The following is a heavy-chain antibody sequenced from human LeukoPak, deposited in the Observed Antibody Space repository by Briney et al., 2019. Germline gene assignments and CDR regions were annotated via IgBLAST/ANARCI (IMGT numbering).Heavy chain of an antibody. CDR2: ISSSSSHI. Sequence: GGSLRLSCAASGFTFSSYSMNWVRQAPGKGLEWVSSISSSSSHIYYADSVKGRFTLSRHNPKNSLYLQMNSLRDEDTAIYYCARDNGRGWAAGHHAFDIWGQGTMVTVSS. CDR3: ARDNGRGWAAGHHAFDI. J-gene: IGHJ3*02. V-gene: IGHV3-21*01. CDR1: GFTFSSYS. D-gene: IGHD6-13*01.